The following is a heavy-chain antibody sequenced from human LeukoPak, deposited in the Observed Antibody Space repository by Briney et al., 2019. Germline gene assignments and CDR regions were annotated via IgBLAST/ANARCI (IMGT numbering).Heavy chain of an antibody. J-gene: IGHJ6*02. V-gene: IGHV1-18*01. CDR1: GYTFASYG. CDR2: ISAYNGNT. Sequence: GASVKVSCKASGYTFASYGISWVRQAPGQGLEWMGWISAYNGNTNYAQKLQGRVTMTTDTSTSTAYMELRSLRSDDTAVYYCARDYYDILTGYYNVIPNYGPYGMDVWGQGTTVTVSS. CDR3: ARDYYDILTGYYNVIPNYGPYGMDV. D-gene: IGHD3-9*01.